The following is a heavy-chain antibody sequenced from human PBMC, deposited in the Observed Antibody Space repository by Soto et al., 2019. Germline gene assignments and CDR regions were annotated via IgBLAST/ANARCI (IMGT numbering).Heavy chain of an antibody. CDR2: ISYDGSNK. J-gene: IGHJ4*02. V-gene: IGHV3-30-3*01. D-gene: IGHD3-16*01. CDR1: GFTFSSYA. Sequence: QVQLVESGGGVVQPGRSLRLSCAASGFTFSSYAMHWVRQAPGKGLEWVAVISYDGSNKYYADSVKGRFTISRDNSKNTLYLQMNSLRAEDTAVYYCAREKGVMELDYWGQGTLVTVSS. CDR3: AREKGVMELDY.